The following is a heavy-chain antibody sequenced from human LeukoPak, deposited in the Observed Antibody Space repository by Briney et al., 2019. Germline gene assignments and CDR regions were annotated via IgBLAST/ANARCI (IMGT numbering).Heavy chain of an antibody. D-gene: IGHD4-11*01. J-gene: IGHJ4*02. CDR2: IGSNGSTI. V-gene: IGHV3-11*04. CDR1: GFTFSDYY. Sequence: GGSLRLSCAASGFTFSDYYMSWIRQAPGKGLEWVSNIGSNGSTINYADSVKGRFSISRDNAKNSLYLQMNSLRAEDTAVYYCARSDYPFDYWGQGTLVTVSS. CDR3: ARSDYPFDY.